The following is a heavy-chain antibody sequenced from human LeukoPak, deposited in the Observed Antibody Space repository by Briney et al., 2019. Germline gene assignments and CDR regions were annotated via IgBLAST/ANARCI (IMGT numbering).Heavy chain of an antibody. J-gene: IGHJ4*02. CDR1: GFTFSSYG. V-gene: IGHV3-30*03. Sequence: GGSLRLSCAASGFTFSSYGMHWARQAPGKGLEWVAVISFDGSNKYYADSVKGRFTISRDNSKNTLYLQTNSLSAEDTAVYYCARLYSSSSGLRASDYWGQGTLVTVSS. D-gene: IGHD6-6*01. CDR3: ARLYSSSSGLRASDY. CDR2: ISFDGSNK.